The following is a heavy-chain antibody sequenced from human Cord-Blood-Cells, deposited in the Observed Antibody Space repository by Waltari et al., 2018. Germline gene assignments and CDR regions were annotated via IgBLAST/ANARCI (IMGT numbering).Heavy chain of an antibody. CDR2: IYSGGST. D-gene: IGHD5-12*01. CDR1: GFTVSSNY. Sequence: EVQLVESGGGLVQPGGSLRLSCAASGFTVSSNYMSWVRQAPGKGLEWVSVIYSGGSTYYADSVKGRFTISRDNSKNMLYLQMNSLRAEDTAVYYCARARYSGYGDAFDIWGQGTMVTVSS. CDR3: ARARYSGYGDAFDI. J-gene: IGHJ3*02. V-gene: IGHV3-66*01.